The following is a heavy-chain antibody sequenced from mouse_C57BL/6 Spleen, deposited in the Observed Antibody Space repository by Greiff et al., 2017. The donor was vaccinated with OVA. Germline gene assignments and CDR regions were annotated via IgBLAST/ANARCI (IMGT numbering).Heavy chain of an antibody. CDR1: GYSITSGYY. J-gene: IGHJ4*01. Sequence: EVQRVESGPGLVKPSQSLSLTCSVTGYSITSGYYWNWIRQFPGNKLEWMGYISYDGSNNYNPSLKNRISITRDTSKNQFFMKLNSVTTEDTATYYCARAGGYYDYYAMDYWGQGTSVTVSS. CDR2: ISYDGSN. CDR3: ARAGGYYDYYAMDY. V-gene: IGHV3-6*01. D-gene: IGHD2-3*01.